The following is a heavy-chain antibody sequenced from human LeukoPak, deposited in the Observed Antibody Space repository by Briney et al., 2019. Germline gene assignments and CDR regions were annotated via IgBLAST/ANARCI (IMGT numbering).Heavy chain of an antibody. CDR3: ARRRYYDGSGYLE. J-gene: IGHJ1*01. D-gene: IGHD3-22*01. V-gene: IGHV4-39*01. Sequence: PSETLSLTCSVSGDSVSRSDSYWDWIRQPPGKGLEWIGTIYDSGRTYYSPSLKSRVTMSVDPSDNQFSLNLRSVTAADTAVYYCARRRYYDGSGYLEWGQGTLLSVSS. CDR1: GDSVSRSDSY. CDR2: IYDSGRT.